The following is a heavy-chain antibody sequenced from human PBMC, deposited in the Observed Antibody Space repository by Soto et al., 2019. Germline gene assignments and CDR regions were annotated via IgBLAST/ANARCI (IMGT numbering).Heavy chain of an antibody. CDR2: INHSRDTI. J-gene: IGHJ4*02. CDR3: ARDRGYTGYDLAY. CDR1: GFTFSRYA. D-gene: IGHD5-12*01. Sequence: EVQLVESGGGLVQPGGSLRLSCAASGFTFSRYAMNWVRQAPGKGLEWIAYINHSRDTIYYADSVKGRFTISRDNANNLLSLQMNSLRAEDTAVYYCARDRGYTGYDLAYWGQGTLVTVSS. V-gene: IGHV3-48*01.